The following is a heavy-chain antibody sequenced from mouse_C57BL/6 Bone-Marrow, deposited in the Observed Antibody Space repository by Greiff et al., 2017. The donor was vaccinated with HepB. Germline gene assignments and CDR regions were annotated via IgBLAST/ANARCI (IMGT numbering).Heavy chain of an antibody. J-gene: IGHJ3*01. CDR3: ARNPPAWFAY. CDR2: IYPGDGDT. Sequence: QVQLQQSGPELVKPGASVKISCKASGYAFSSSWMNWVKQRPGKGLEWIGRIYPGDGDTNYNGKFKGKATLTVDKSSSTAYMQLSSLTSEDSAVYFGARNPPAWFAYWGQGTLVTVSA. CDR1: GYAFSSSW. V-gene: IGHV1-82*01.